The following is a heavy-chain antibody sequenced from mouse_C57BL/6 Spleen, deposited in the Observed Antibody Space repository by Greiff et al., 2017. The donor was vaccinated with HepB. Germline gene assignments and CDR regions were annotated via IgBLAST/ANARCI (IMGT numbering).Heavy chain of an antibody. CDR1: GYTFTDYY. CDR3: AHHGYYLAWFAY. CDR2: IYPGSGDT. Sequence: QVQLQQSGAELVRPGASVKLSCKASGYTFTDYYINWVKQRPGQGLEWIARIYPGSGDTYYNEKFKGKATLTAEKSSSTAYMQLSSLTSEDSAVYFCAHHGYYLAWFAYWGQGTLVTVSA. D-gene: IGHD2-3*01. V-gene: IGHV1-76*01. J-gene: IGHJ3*01.